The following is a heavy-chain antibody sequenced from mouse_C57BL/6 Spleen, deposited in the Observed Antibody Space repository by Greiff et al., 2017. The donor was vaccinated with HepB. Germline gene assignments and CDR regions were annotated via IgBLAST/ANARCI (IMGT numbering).Heavy chain of an antibody. CDR2: IYPGDGDT. CDR1: GYAFSSAW. Sequence: QVQLQQSGPELVKPGASVKISCKASGYAFSSAWMNWVKQRPGKGLEWIGRIYPGDGDTKYNGKFKGKATLTADKSSSTAYMQLSSLTSEDSAVYFCAIGGKLGRGYIDYWGQGTTLTVSS. CDR3: AIGGKLGRGYIDY. V-gene: IGHV1-82*01. J-gene: IGHJ2*01. D-gene: IGHD4-1*01.